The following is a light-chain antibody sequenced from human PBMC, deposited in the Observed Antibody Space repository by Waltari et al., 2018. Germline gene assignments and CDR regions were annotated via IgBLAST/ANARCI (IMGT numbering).Light chain of an antibody. V-gene: IGLV2-23*01. CDR3: CSFATNSIVI. J-gene: IGLJ2*01. CDR1: GSDVGSDNL. Sequence: QSALTQPASVSGSPGKSITISCSGSGSDVGSDNLVSWYQQPPGQAPKLIIYEGNMRPSGVFDGFSGSKSGVTASLTISGLQAEDEAVYFCCSFATNSIVIFGGGTKLTVL. CDR2: EGN.